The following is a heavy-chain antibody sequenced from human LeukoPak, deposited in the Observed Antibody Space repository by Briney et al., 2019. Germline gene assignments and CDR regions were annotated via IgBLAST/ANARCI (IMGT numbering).Heavy chain of an antibody. Sequence: GGSLRLSCAASGFAFSTYGMHWVRQAPGKGLDWLAAVSYDGSNKYYTDSVKGRFTLSRDNSKNTLYLQMNSLRAEDTAVYYCAFHYFDSSGPDAFDIWGQGTMVTVSS. V-gene: IGHV3-30-3*01. CDR2: VSYDGSNK. D-gene: IGHD3-22*01. J-gene: IGHJ3*02. CDR1: GFAFSTYG. CDR3: AFHYFDSSGPDAFDI.